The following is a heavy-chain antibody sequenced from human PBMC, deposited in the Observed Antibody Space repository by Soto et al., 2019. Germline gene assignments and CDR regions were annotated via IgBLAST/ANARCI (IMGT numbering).Heavy chain of an antibody. CDR3: ARESLRSNLWLQASKYYYYYYGMDV. J-gene: IGHJ6*02. CDR2: IIPIFGTA. D-gene: IGHD5-18*01. CDR1: GGTFSSYA. V-gene: IGHV1-69*13. Sequence: SVKVSCKASGGTFSSYAISWVRQAPGQGLEWMGGIIPIFGTANYAQKFQGRVTITADESTSTAYMELSSLRSEDTAVYYCARESLRSNLWLQASKYYYYYYGMDVWGQGTTVTVSS.